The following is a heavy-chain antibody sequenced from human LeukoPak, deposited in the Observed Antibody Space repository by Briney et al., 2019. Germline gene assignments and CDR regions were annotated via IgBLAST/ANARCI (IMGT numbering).Heavy chain of an antibody. CDR2: ISANGGSI. V-gene: IGHV3-64D*06. CDR1: GFTFSRYA. Sequence: GGSLRLSCSASGFTFSRYAMHWVRQAPGKGLEYVSAISANGGSIYYADPVKGRFTISRDNSKNTLSLQMSSLRAEDTAVYYCVKDDSYYYDSGGYPTWGQGTMVTVSS. D-gene: IGHD3-22*01. CDR3: VKDDSYYYDSGGYPT. J-gene: IGHJ3*01.